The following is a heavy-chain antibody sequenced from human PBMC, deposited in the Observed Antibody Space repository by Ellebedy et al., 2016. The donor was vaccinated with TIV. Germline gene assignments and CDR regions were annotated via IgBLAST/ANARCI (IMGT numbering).Heavy chain of an antibody. V-gene: IGHV3-7*03. CDR2: MNQVGSEK. CDR3: ARDPNSPGDTGYGDY. CDR1: GFTFTTYW. Sequence: GESLKISCAASGFTFTTYWMSWVRQAPGKGLEWVANMNQVGSEKYYVDSVKGRFTISRDNAQNSLYLHMNNLKPEDTAVYYCARDPNSPGDTGYGDYWGQGVVVTV. D-gene: IGHD5-12*01. J-gene: IGHJ4*02.